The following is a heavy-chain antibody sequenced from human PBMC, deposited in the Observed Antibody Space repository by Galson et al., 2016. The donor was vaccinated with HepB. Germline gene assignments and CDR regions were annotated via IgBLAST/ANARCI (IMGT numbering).Heavy chain of an antibody. Sequence: SLRLSCAGSGFTFSSHPMNWVRQAPGKGLEWVSSIGSRGDDTYYADSVKGRFTVSRDNLKNTLYLQMNSLRADDTAVYYCAKRVSSSKYSDYWGQGTLVTVSS. CDR1: GFTFSSHP. V-gene: IGHV3-23*01. D-gene: IGHD2-2*01. CDR2: IGSRGDDT. J-gene: IGHJ4*02. CDR3: AKRVSSSKYSDY.